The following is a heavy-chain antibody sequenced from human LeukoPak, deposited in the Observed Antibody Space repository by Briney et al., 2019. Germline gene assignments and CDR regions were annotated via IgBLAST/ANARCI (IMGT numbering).Heavy chain of an antibody. V-gene: IGHV4-59*01. D-gene: IGHD6-13*01. CDR1: GGSISSYY. J-gene: IGHJ4*02. CDR3: ARGSVPYSSSWYHFDY. Sequence: SGTLSLTCTVSGGSISSYYWSWIRQPPGKGLEWIGYIYYSGSTNYNPSLKSRVTISVDTSKNQFSLKLSSVTAADTAVYYCARGSVPYSSSWYHFDYWGQGTLVTVSS. CDR2: IYYSGST.